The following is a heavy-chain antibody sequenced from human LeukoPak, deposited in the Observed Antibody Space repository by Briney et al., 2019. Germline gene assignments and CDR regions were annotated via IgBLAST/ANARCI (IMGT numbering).Heavy chain of an antibody. CDR2: IYHSGST. J-gene: IGHJ4*02. D-gene: IGHD5-24*01. V-gene: IGHV4-38-2*02. Sequence: PSETLSLTCTVSGYSISSGYYWGWIRQPPGKGLEWIGSIYHSGSTYYNPSLKSRVTISVDTSKNQFSLKLSSVTAADTAVYYCARERWLHPDYWGQGTLVTVSS. CDR1: GYSISSGYY. CDR3: ARERWLHPDY.